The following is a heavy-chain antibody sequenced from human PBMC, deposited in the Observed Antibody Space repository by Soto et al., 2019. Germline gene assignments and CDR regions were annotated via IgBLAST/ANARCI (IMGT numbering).Heavy chain of an antibody. CDR1: GGSVSIGSYY. V-gene: IGHV4-61*01. J-gene: IGHJ4*02. CDR2: IYYSGST. D-gene: IGHD1-26*01. CDR3: ARTMVGARAGYFDY. Sequence: SETLSLTCTVSGGSVSIGSYYWSCMRQPPGKGLEWIGYIYYSGSTNYNPSLKSRVTISVDTSKNQFSLKLSSVTAADTAVFYCARTMVGARAGYFDYWGRGTLVTVSS.